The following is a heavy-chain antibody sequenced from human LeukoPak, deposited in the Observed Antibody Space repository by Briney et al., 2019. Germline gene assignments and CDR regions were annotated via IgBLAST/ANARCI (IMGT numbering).Heavy chain of an antibody. CDR1: GFTFSSYA. D-gene: IGHD3-16*01. Sequence: PGRSLRLSCAASGFTFSSYAMHWVRQAPGKGLEWVAVISYDGSNKYYADSVKGRFTISRDNSKNTLYLQMNSLRAEDTAVYYCARLTDVWGARTIYYYYMDVWGKGTTVTVSS. V-gene: IGHV3-30-3*01. CDR2: ISYDGSNK. J-gene: IGHJ6*03. CDR3: ARLTDVWGARTIYYYYMDV.